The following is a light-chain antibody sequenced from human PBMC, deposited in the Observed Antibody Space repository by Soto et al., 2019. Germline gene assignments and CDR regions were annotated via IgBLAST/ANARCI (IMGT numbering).Light chain of an antibody. J-gene: IGKJ1*01. V-gene: IGKV1-5*03. CDR2: KSS. CDR3: QQLNNYPRT. CDR1: QSVSIW. Sequence: DIQMTQSPSTLSASEGDRVTISCRASQSVSIWLAWYQQKPGRAPKLLIYKSSILESGVPSRFSGSGSGTEFTLTISSLQPDDFATYYCQQLNNYPRTFGQGTKVEIK.